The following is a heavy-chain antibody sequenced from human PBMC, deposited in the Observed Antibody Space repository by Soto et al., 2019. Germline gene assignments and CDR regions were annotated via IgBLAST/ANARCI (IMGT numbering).Heavy chain of an antibody. J-gene: IGHJ4*02. CDR2: FDPEDGET. V-gene: IGHV1-24*01. CDR1: GYTLTELS. CDR3: ATTIICSSPSCYPYFFDY. D-gene: IGHD2-2*01. Sequence: ASVKVSCKVSGYTLTELSMHWVRQAPGKGLEWMGGFDPEDGETIYAQKFQGRVTMTEDTSTDTAYMELSSLRSEDTAVYYCATTIICSSPSCYPYFFDYWGQGTLVTVSS.